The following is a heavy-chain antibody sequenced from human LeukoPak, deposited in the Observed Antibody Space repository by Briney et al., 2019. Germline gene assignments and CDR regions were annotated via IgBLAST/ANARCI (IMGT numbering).Heavy chain of an antibody. CDR3: AKDLSCSSTSCQRLYDY. D-gene: IGHD2-2*01. Sequence: GGSLRLSCAASGFTFSSYGMHWVRQARGKGLEWVSAISGSGGSTYYGDSVKGRFTISRDNSENTLYLQMNSLRAEDTAVYYCAKDLSCSSTSCQRLYDYWGQGTLVTVSS. CDR1: GFTFSSYG. CDR2: ISGSGGST. V-gene: IGHV3-23*01. J-gene: IGHJ4*02.